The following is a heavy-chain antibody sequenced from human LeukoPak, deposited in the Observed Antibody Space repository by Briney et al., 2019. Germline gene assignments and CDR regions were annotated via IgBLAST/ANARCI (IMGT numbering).Heavy chain of an antibody. CDR2: ISYDGSNK. CDR1: GFTFSSYG. D-gene: IGHD3-10*01. CDR3: AKDRFDYGSGSYYDAFDI. Sequence: GGSLRLSCAASGFTFSSYGMHWVRQAPGKGLEWVAVISYDGSNKYYADSVKGRFTISRDNSKNTLYLQMNSLRAEDTAVCYCAKDRFDYGSGSYYDAFDIWGQGTMVTVSS. J-gene: IGHJ3*02. V-gene: IGHV3-30*18.